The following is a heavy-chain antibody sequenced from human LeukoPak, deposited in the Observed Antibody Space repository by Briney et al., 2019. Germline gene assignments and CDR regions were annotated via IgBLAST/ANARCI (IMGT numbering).Heavy chain of an antibody. Sequence: ASVKVSCKASGYTFTGYYMHWVRQAPGQGLEWMGRINPNSGGTTYAQKFQGRVTMTRDTSISTAYMELSRLRSDDTAVYYCAGANYYDSSGYSLWGQGALVTVSS. CDR3: AGANYYDSSGYSL. V-gene: IGHV1-2*06. D-gene: IGHD3-22*01. CDR1: GYTFTGYY. J-gene: IGHJ4*02. CDR2: INPNSGGT.